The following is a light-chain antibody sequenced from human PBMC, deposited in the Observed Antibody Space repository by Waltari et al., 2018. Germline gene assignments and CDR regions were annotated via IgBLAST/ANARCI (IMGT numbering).Light chain of an antibody. J-gene: IGKJ3*01. CDR1: ESLLSPSNNMNY. CDR2: LTS. V-gene: IGKV4-1*01. CDR3: QQYFRGPIS. Sequence: DIVMTQSPDSLAVSLGERATITCHSSESLLSPSNNMNYLAWYQQRPGQPPRPLIYLTSTRESGVPDRFSGSGSGTDFTLTISSLQTEDVATYFCQQYFRGPISFGPGTKLEMK.